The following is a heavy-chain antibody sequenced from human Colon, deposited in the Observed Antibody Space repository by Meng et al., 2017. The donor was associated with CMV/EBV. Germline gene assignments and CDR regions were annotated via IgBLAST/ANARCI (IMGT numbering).Heavy chain of an antibody. Sequence: SCRASGCTFTGYYMHWVRHAAGKGLEWVSLIGWYGDSTFYADSVMGCFTIYRDNSKSSLYLQMNSLRIEDTAVYYSARDMRQSEDYYGMDVWGQGTTVTVSS. CDR3: ARDMRQSEDYYGMDV. CDR2: IGWYGDST. V-gene: IGHV3-43*01. J-gene: IGHJ6*02. CDR1: GCTFTGYY.